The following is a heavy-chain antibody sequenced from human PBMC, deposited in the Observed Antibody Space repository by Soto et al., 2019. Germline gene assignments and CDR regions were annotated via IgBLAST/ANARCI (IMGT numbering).Heavy chain of an antibody. D-gene: IGHD4-17*01. CDR1: GYTFTSHS. J-gene: IGHJ6*03. Sequence: QVQLVQSGAVVKKPGASVQVSCKVSGYTFTSHSIHWVRQAPGQRLEWMGWINAGNGNTKYSQKFEGRVTISRDTSASTAYMDLSSLRSEDTAVYYCARDSGDYYYYYMDVWGKGTTVTVSS. V-gene: IGHV1-3*01. CDR3: ARDSGDYYYYYMDV. CDR2: INAGNGNT.